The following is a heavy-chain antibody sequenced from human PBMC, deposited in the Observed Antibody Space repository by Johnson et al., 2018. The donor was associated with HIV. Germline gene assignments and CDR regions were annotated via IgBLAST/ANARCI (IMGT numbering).Heavy chain of an antibody. CDR1: GFTVSSNY. D-gene: IGHD1-26*01. Sequence: MLLVESGGGLVQPGRSLRLSCAASGFTVSSNYMSWVRQAPGKGLEWVSVIYSGGSTYYADSMKGRFTISRDNSKNTLYLQMNSLRPEDTAVYYCARLTWDQNRGWDAFDIWGQGTMVTVSS. J-gene: IGHJ3*02. CDR3: ARLTWDQNRGWDAFDI. CDR2: IYSGGST. V-gene: IGHV3-66*02.